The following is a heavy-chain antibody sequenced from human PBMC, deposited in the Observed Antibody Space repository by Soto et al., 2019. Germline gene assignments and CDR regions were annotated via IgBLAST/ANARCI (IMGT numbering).Heavy chain of an antibody. CDR3: VRTILGSTNRPDYWYFDR. CDR1: GFTFINYA. V-gene: IGHV3-23*01. CDR2: ISGGGDRT. J-gene: IGHJ2*01. D-gene: IGHD3-3*01. Sequence: EVQLLESGGGLVQPGGSLRLSCVGSGFTFINYAMNWVRQAPGKGLEWVSGISGGGDRTFDADSVKGRYTISRDISKNTLNLQINSLRDHDTGLYYSVRTILGSTNRPDYWYFDRWRRGTLVTLSS.